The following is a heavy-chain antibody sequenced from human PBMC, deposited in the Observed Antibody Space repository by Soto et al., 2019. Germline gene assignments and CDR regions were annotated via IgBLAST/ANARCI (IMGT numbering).Heavy chain of an antibody. D-gene: IGHD6-13*01. CDR3: ARGIAAVTGHYYYYGMDV. CDR2: ISYDGSNK. Sequence: GGSLRLSCAASGFTFSSYAMHWVRQAPGKGLEWVAVISYDGSNKYYADSVKGRFTISRDNSKNTLYLQMNSLRAEDTAVYYCARGIAAVTGHYYYYGMDVWGQGTTVTVSS. V-gene: IGHV3-30-3*01. J-gene: IGHJ6*02. CDR1: GFTFSSYA.